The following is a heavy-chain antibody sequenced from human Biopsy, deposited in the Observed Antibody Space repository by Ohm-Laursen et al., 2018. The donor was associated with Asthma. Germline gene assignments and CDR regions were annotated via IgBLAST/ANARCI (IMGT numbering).Heavy chain of an antibody. CDR2: INSVFGTT. Sequence: ASVKVSCKSLGGTFNTHVIGWVRQAPGQGLEWMGGINSVFGTTTYPQKFQDRVTITADDSTSTVYMELSNLRSEDTAVYYCARKAGSCISRTCYSLDFWGQGTLVTVSS. CDR3: ARKAGSCISRTCYSLDF. D-gene: IGHD2-2*01. V-gene: IGHV1-69*13. J-gene: IGHJ4*02. CDR1: GGTFNTHV.